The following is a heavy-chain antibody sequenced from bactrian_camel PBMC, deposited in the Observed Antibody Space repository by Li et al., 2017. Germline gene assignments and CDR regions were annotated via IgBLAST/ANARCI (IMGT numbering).Heavy chain of an antibody. CDR2: IYTRSGGT. CDR1: GYTGTAFC. CDR3: AATDYPGVTNCHADFWGFDY. Sequence: VQLVESGGGSVQAGGSLRLSCAASGYTGTAFCMAWFRQGPGKEREWVAAIYTRSGGTYYADSTKGRFTISQDNAKSTTNLQMNNLKPEDTAMYYCAATDYPGVTNCHADFWGFDYWGQGTQVTVS. V-gene: IGHV3S1*01. J-gene: IGHJ4*01. D-gene: IGHD5*01.